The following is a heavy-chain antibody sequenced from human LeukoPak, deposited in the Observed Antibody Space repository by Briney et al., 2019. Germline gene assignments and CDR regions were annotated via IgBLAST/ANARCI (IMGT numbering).Heavy chain of an antibody. J-gene: IGHJ4*02. D-gene: IGHD2-21*02. Sequence: PSETLSLTCTVSGGSISSSNYYWGWIRQPPGKGLEWIGNIFYSGSTYYNPSLKSRVPISVDTSKKQFSLKLSSVTAADTAVYYCAGLVVATATIDYWGQGTLVTVSS. CDR3: AGLVVATATIDY. CDR2: IFYSGST. V-gene: IGHV4-39*01. CDR1: GGSISSSNYY.